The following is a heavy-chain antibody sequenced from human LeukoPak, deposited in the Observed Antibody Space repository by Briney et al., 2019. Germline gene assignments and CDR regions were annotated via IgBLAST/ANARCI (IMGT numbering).Heavy chain of an antibody. D-gene: IGHD1-1*01. J-gene: IGHJ4*02. Sequence: PGGSLRLSCAASGFTFSSYAMSWVRQAPGKGLEWVSAISGSGGSTYYADSVKGRFTISRDNSKNTLYLQMNSLRAEDTAVYYCARGLLDRYYFDYWGQGTLVTVSS. CDR3: ARGLLDRYYFDY. CDR2: ISGSGGST. V-gene: IGHV3-23*01. CDR1: GFTFSSYA.